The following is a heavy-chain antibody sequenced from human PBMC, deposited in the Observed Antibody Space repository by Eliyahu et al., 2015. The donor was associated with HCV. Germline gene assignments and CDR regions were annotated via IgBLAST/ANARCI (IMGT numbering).Heavy chain of an antibody. Sequence: QITLKESGPTLVKPTQTLTLTCSFAGXSLTTSGVGXGWIRQPPGKALEWLAVIYWDDTKLYSPSLKSRLTITNDTSKKQVVLTMTNMDPGDTATYYCAHSYCSSATCYAFDYWGQGTLVTVSS. CDR2: IYWDDTK. CDR1: GXSLTTSGVG. J-gene: IGHJ4*02. V-gene: IGHV2-5*02. D-gene: IGHD2-2*01. CDR3: AHSYCSSATCYAFDY.